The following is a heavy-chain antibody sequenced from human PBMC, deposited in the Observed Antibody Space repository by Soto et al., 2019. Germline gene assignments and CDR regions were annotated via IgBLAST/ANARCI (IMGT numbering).Heavy chain of an antibody. J-gene: IGHJ4*02. V-gene: IGHV4-31*03. CDR1: GGSISSEGYY. D-gene: IGHD5-18*01. Sequence: QVPLQESGPGLVKPSQTLSLTCTVSGGSISSEGYYWSWFRQLPGKGLEWIVDIYSSGTTYHNPSLRSRLTISGDAYKNQFTLKLSSVTAADTALYYCARGRGYSYGPYYFDSWGPGTLVTGSS. CDR3: ARGRGYSYGPYYFDS. CDR2: IYSSGTT.